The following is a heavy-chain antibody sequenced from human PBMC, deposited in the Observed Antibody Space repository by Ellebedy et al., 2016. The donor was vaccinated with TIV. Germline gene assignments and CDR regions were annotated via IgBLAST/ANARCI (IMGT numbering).Heavy chain of an antibody. V-gene: IGHV3-33*01. Sequence: PGGSLRLSCAASGFTFPSYGMHWVPRPPGQGLEWVAIMSSHGGYKDYADAMKGRITISRDNSKNTLYLQMNSLRVEDTAVYYCARGRYYSDSSGYYSDLDYWGQGTLGT. CDR3: ARGRYYSDSSGYYSDLDY. CDR1: GFTFPSYG. J-gene: IGHJ4*02. D-gene: IGHD3-22*01. CDR2: MSSHGGYK.